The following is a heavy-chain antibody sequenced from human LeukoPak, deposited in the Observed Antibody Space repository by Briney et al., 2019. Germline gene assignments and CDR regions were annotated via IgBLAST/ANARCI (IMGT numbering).Heavy chain of an antibody. V-gene: IGHV4-30-4*08. Sequence: SQTLSLTCTVSGGSISSGDYYWSWIRQPPGKGLEWIGYIYYSGSTYYNPSLKSRVTISVDTSKNQFSLKLSSVTAADTAVYYCARGYTIFGVVDFDYWGQGTLVTVSS. CDR2: IYYSGST. J-gene: IGHJ4*02. CDR1: GGSISSGDYY. D-gene: IGHD3-3*01. CDR3: ARGYTIFGVVDFDY.